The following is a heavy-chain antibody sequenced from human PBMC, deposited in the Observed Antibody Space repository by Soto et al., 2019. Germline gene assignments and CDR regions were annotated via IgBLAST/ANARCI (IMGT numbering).Heavy chain of an antibody. V-gene: IGHV1-18*01. J-gene: IGHJ3*02. CDR3: ARGLSPYYDYWSGKYEAGDMFLPDAFDI. Sequence: QVQLVQSGAEVKKPGASVKVSCKASGYTFTKSVLSWVRQAPGQGLEWMGWISGYNGDTNYAHDLQGRVTITTDASTRTAYMQLRSLRSDDTAVYYCARGLSPYYDYWSGKYEAGDMFLPDAFDIWGEGTMVTVSS. CDR1: GYTFTKSV. CDR2: ISGYNGDT. D-gene: IGHD3-3*01.